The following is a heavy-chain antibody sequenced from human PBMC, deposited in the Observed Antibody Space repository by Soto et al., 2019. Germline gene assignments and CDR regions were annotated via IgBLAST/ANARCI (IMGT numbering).Heavy chain of an antibody. CDR2: VTSSPSSR. CDR3: AREADFASSGYVLDY. V-gene: IGHV3-21*01. J-gene: IGHJ4*01. Sequence: PGGSLRLSCAPSGFTFSGFSMNWVRQPPGKGLEWVSSVTSSPSSRFYVDSVKGRFTISRDDAKDSLFLQMNSLRADDTAVYYCAREADFASSGYVLDYWGLGTLVTVSS. D-gene: IGHD3-22*01. CDR1: GFTFSGFS.